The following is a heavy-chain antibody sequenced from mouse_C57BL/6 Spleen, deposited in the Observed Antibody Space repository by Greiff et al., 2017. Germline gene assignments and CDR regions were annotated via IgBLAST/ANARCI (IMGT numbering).Heavy chain of an antibody. CDR1: GYTFTDYN. Sequence: EVQLQQSGPELVKPGASVKIPCKASGYTFTDYNMDWVKQSHGKSLEWIGDINPNNGGTIYNQKFKSKATLTVDKSSSTAYMERRSLTSEDTAVYYCARKTTVVAHWYFDVWGTGTTVTVSS. D-gene: IGHD1-1*01. V-gene: IGHV1-18*01. CDR2: INPNNGGT. CDR3: ARKTTVVAHWYFDV. J-gene: IGHJ1*03.